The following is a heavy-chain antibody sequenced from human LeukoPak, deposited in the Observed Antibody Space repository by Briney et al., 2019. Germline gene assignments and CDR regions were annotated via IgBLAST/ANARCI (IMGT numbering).Heavy chain of an antibody. CDR1: GGSISNYY. J-gene: IGHJ3*02. CDR2: IYYSGST. CDR3: ATNYGDYEYAFDI. D-gene: IGHD4-17*01. V-gene: IGHV4-59*12. Sequence: SETLSLTCTVSGGSISNYYWSWIRQPPGKGLEWIGYIYYSGSTNYNPSLRSRVTISVDTSKNQFSLKLSSVTAADTAVYYCATNYGDYEYAFDIWGQGTMVTVSS.